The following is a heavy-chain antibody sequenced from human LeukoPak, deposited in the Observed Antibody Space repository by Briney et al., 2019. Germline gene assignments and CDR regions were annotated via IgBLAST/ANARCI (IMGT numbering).Heavy chain of an antibody. CDR3: ARDRRCSSTSCYYFDY. CDR2: IKQDGSEK. Sequence: PGGSLRLSCAASGFTFSSYWMTWVRQAPGKGLEWAANIKQDGSEKYYVDSVKGRFTISRDNAKNSLYLQMNSLRAEDTAVYYCARDRRCSSTSCYYFDYWGQGTLVTVSS. V-gene: IGHV3-7*04. J-gene: IGHJ4*02. CDR1: GFTFSSYW. D-gene: IGHD2-2*01.